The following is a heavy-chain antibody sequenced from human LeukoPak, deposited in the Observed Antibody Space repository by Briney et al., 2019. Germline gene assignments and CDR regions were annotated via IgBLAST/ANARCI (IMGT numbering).Heavy chain of an antibody. CDR3: ASRIAVSKFDY. D-gene: IGHD6-19*01. V-gene: IGHV4-39*07. J-gene: IGHJ4*02. CDR1: GGSISSTGYY. CDR2: IYYTGST. Sequence: SETLSLTCTAYGGSISSTGYYWSWIRQPPGKGLEWLGNIYYTGSTYYNPSLKSRVTISVDTSKNQFSLRLSSVTAADTAVYYCASRIAVSKFDYWGQGALVTVSS.